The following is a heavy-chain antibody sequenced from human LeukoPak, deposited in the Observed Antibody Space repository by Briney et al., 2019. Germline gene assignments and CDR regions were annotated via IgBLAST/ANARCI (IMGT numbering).Heavy chain of an antibody. CDR1: GYSFTSYW. Sequence: GESLKISCKGSGYSFTSYWIGWVRQMPGKGLEWMGIIYPGDSDTRYSPSFQGQVTISADKSISTAYLQWSGLKASNTTMYYCARQEMATGWKMVDIWGQGTMVTVSS. D-gene: IGHD3-9*01. V-gene: IGHV5-51*01. J-gene: IGHJ3*02. CDR3: ARQEMATGWKMVDI. CDR2: IYPGDSDT.